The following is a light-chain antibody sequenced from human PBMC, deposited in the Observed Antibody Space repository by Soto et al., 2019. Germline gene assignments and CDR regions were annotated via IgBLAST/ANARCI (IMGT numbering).Light chain of an antibody. CDR2: GAS. Sequence: EIVLTQSPGTLSLSPGERATLSCRASQSISSSYLAWYQQKPGQAPRLLIYGASSRATGIPDRFSGSGSGTDFTLTIIRLEPEDFAVDYCQQYGNSPRTFGQGTKVEIK. CDR1: QSISSSY. J-gene: IGKJ1*01. CDR3: QQYGNSPRT. V-gene: IGKV3-20*01.